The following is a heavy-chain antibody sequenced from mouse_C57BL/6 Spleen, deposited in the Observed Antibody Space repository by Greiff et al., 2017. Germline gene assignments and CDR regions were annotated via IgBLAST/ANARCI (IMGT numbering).Heavy chain of an antibody. CDR3: ARRDDYGDMDY. J-gene: IGHJ4*01. CDR1: GYTFTSYW. Sequence: QVQLKQPGAELVKPGASVKLSCKASGYTFTSYWMHWVKQRPGQGLEWIGMIHPNSGSTNYSEKFKSKATLTVDKSSSTAYMQLSSLTSEDSAVYYCARRDDYGDMDYWGQGTSVTVSS. V-gene: IGHV1-64*01. D-gene: IGHD2-4*01. CDR2: IHPNSGST.